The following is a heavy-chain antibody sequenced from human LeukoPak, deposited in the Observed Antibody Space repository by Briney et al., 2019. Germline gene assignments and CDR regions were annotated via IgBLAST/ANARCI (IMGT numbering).Heavy chain of an antibody. CDR2: INHSGST. Sequence: SETLSLTCAVYGGSFSGYYWSWIRQPPGKGLEWIGEINHSGSTNYNPSLKSRVTISVDTSKNQFSLKLSSVTAADTAVYYCARVVRITMVRGVIISPSPYYFDYWGQGTLVTVSS. J-gene: IGHJ4*02. D-gene: IGHD3-10*01. CDR1: GGSFSGYY. V-gene: IGHV4-34*01. CDR3: ARVVRITMVRGVIISPSPYYFDY.